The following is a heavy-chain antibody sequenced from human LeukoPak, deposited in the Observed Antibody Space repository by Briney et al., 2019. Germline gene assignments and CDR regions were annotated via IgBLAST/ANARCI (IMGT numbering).Heavy chain of an antibody. CDR2: ISSSSSYI. CDR3: ARKIAAAGAT. CDR1: GFTFSSYS. Sequence: PGGSLRLSCAASGFTFSSYSMNWVRQAPGKGLEWVSSISSSSSYIYYADTVKGRFTISRDNAKNSLYLQMNSLRAEDTAVYYCARKIAAAGATWGQGTPVTVSS. V-gene: IGHV3-21*01. J-gene: IGHJ1*01. D-gene: IGHD6-13*01.